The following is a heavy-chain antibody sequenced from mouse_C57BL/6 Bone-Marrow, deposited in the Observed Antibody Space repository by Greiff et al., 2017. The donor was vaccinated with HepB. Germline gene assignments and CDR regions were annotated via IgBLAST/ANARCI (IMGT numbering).Heavy chain of an antibody. CDR1: GYTFTSYW. J-gene: IGHJ1*03. V-gene: IGHV1-69*01. CDR2: IDPSDSYT. CDR3: ARDRSYWYFDV. Sequence: VQLQQSGAELVMPGASVKLSCKASGYTFTSYWMHWVKQRPGQGLEWIGEIDPSDSYTNYNQKFKGKSTLTVDKSSSTAYMQLSSLTSEDSAVYDCARDRSYWYFDVWGTGTTVTVSS.